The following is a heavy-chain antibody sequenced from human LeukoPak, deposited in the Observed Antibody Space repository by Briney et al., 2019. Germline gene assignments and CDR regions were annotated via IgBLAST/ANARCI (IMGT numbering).Heavy chain of an antibody. D-gene: IGHD5-18*01. Sequence: ASVKVSCKASGYTFTRYDINWVRQATGQGLEWMGWMNPNSGNTGYAQKFQGRVTMTRNTSISTAYMELSSLRSEDTAVYYCARGLIQLWLGRSYYYMDVWGKGTTVTVSS. CDR3: ARGLIQLWLGRSYYYMDV. CDR2: MNPNSGNT. CDR1: GYTFTRYD. J-gene: IGHJ6*03. V-gene: IGHV1-8*01.